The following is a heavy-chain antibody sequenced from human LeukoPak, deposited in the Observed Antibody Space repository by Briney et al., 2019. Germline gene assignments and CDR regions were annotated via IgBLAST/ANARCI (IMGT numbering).Heavy chain of an antibody. V-gene: IGHV3-23*01. D-gene: IGHD3-22*01. CDR3: AIMHGYYDGSGYWVQ. CDR1: GFTFSSYG. J-gene: IGHJ4*02. CDR2: ITTSGATT. Sequence: GGSLRLSCAASGFTFSSYGMSWVRQAPGKGLEWVSFITTSGATTSYADSVKGRFTISRDNPRNTLYMQMNSLRDEDTALYYCAIMHGYYDGSGYWVQWGQGTLVNGSS.